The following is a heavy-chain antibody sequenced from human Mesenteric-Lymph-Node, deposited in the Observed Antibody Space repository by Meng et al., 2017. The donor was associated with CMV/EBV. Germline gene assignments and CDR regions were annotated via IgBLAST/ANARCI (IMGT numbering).Heavy chain of an antibody. CDR2: IKQDGSEK. D-gene: IGHD2-2*01. CDR3: ARGYCSSISCLFDY. J-gene: IGHJ4*02. V-gene: IGHV3-7*01. CDR1: GFTFSSYW. Sequence: GGSLRLSCAASGFTFSSYWMSWVRQAPGKGLEWVANIKQDGSEKYYVDSVKGRFTISRDNAKNSLYLQMNSLRAEDTAVYYCARGYCSSISCLFDYWGQGTLVTVSS.